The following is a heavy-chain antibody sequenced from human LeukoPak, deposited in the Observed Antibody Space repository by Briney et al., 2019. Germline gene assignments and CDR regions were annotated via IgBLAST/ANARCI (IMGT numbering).Heavy chain of an antibody. CDR1: GGSFSGYY. CDR2: INHSGST. Sequence: SETLSLTCAVYGGSFSGYYWSWIRQPPGKGLEWIGEINHSGSTNYNPSLKSRVTISVDTSKNQFSLKLSPVTAADTAVYYCARVGRRDSSSWKGNYFDYWGQGTLVTVSS. V-gene: IGHV4-34*01. J-gene: IGHJ4*02. CDR3: ARVGRRDSSSWKGNYFDY. D-gene: IGHD6-13*01.